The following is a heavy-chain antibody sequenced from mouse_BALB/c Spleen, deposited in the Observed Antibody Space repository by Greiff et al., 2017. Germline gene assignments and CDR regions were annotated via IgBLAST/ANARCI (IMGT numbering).Heavy chain of an antibody. Sequence: VQLKESGPGLVAPSQSLSITCTVSGFSLTSYGVHWVRQPPGKGLEWLGVIWAGGSTNYNSALMSRLSISKDNSKSQVFLKMNSLQTDDTAMYYCARDGNYAWYFDVWGAGTTVTVSS. D-gene: IGHD2-1*01. V-gene: IGHV2-9*02. J-gene: IGHJ1*01. CDR2: IWAGGST. CDR1: GFSLTSYG. CDR3: ARDGNYAWYFDV.